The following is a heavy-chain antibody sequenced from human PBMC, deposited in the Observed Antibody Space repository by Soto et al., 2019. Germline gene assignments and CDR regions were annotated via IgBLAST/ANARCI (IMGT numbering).Heavy chain of an antibody. CDR2: INPSGGST. CDR1: GYTFTSYY. J-gene: IGHJ6*02. Sequence: ASVKVSCKASGYTFTSYYMHWVRQAPGQGLEWMGIINPSGGSTSYAQKFQGRVTMTRDTSTSTVYMELSSLRSEDTAVYYCARDLSEVVGLGERYFDRLSPTYYGMDVWGQGTTVTVSS. CDR3: ARDLSEVVGLGERYFDRLSPTYYGMDV. V-gene: IGHV1-46*03. D-gene: IGHD3-9*01.